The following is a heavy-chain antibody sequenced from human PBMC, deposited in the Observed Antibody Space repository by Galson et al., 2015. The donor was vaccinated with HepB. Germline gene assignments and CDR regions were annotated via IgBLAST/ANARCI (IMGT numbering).Heavy chain of an antibody. D-gene: IGHD6-13*01. Sequence: SLRLSCAASGFTFSDYYMSWIRQAPGKGLEWVSYISSSSSYTNYADSVKGRFTISRDNAKNSLYLQMNSLRAEDTAVYYCSTTKAAVTPLFDYWGQGTLVTVSS. V-gene: IGHV3-11*06. CDR3: STTKAAVTPLFDY. CDR1: GFTFSDYY. CDR2: ISSSSSYT. J-gene: IGHJ4*02.